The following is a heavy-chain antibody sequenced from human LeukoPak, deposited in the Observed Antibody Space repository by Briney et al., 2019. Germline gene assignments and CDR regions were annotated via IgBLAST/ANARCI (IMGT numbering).Heavy chain of an antibody. CDR1: GFTVSSNY. V-gene: IGHV3-66*01. D-gene: IGHD5-18*01. CDR2: IYSGGST. J-gene: IGHJ4*02. CDR3: ASAPRGYYYFDY. Sequence: GGSLRLSCAVSGFTVSSNYMNWVRQAPGKGLEWVSVIYSGGSTYYADSVKGRFTISRDNSKNTLYLQVSSLRAEDTAVYYCASAPRGYYYFDYWGQGTLVTVSS.